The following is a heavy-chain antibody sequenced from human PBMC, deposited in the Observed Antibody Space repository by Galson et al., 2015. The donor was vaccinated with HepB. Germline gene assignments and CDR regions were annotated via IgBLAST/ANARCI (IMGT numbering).Heavy chain of an antibody. CDR2: ISGSDGRA. D-gene: IGHD1-26*01. V-gene: IGHV3-23*01. J-gene: IGHJ4*02. CDR3: AREEKGGGASHPYFDY. CDR1: GFTFSSYA. Sequence: SLRLSCAASGFTFSSYAMSWVRQAPGKGLEWVSAISGSDGRAAYADSVRGRFTISRDTSEKTVYLQMNALRAEDTAIYFCAREEKGGGASHPYFDYWGQGTLVTVSS.